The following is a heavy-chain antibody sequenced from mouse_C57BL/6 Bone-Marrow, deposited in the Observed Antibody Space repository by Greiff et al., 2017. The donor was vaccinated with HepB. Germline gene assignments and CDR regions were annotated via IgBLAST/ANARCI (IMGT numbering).Heavy chain of an antibody. CDR1: GFTFSDFY. CDR2: SRNKANDYTT. Sequence: EVNVVESGGGLVQSGRSLRLSCATSGFTFSDFYMEWVRQAPGKGLEWIAASRNKANDYTTEYSASVKGRFIVSRDTSQSILYLQMNALRAEDTAIYYCARDAGSLYAMDYWGQGTSVTVSS. CDR3: ARDAGSLYAMDY. V-gene: IGHV7-1*01. J-gene: IGHJ4*01.